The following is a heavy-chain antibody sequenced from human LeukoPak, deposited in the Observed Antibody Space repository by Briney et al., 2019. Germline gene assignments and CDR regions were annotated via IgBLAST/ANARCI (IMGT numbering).Heavy chain of an antibody. CDR3: ARGDGPFDY. CDR2: IYTGGST. V-gene: IGHV3-53*01. CDR1: GFTVSTTY. J-gene: IGHJ4*02. D-gene: IGHD5-24*01. Sequence: GGSLRLSCAASGFTVSTTYMSWVRQAPGKGLEWVSIIYTGGSTYYAHSVKGRFTISRDNSKNTVYLQMNSLRAEDTAVYYCARGDGPFDYWGQGTLVTVSS.